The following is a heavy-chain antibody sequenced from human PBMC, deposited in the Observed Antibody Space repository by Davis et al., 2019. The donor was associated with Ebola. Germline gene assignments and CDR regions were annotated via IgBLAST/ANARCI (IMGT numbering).Heavy chain of an antibody. Sequence: SETLSLTCTVSGGSISSYYWSWIRQPPGKGLEWIGYIYYSGSTNYNPSLKSRVTISVDTSKNQFSLKLSSVTDADTAVYYCARGSALAAAGTGFDYWGQGTLVTVSS. V-gene: IGHV4-59*01. J-gene: IGHJ4*02. CDR2: IYYSGST. CDR3: ARGSALAAAGTGFDY. D-gene: IGHD6-13*01. CDR1: GGSISSYY.